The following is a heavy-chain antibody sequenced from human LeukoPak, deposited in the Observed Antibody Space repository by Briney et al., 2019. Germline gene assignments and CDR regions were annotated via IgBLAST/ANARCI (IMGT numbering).Heavy chain of an antibody. J-gene: IGHJ4*02. Sequence: SETLSLTCAVYGGSFSGYYWSWIRQPPGKGLEWIGEINHSGSTNYNPSLKSRVTISVDTSKNQFSLELSSVTAADTAVYYCARSHHYYDSSGHGYWGQGTLVTVSS. CDR1: GGSFSGYY. D-gene: IGHD3-22*01. CDR3: ARSHHYYDSSGHGY. V-gene: IGHV4-34*01. CDR2: INHSGST.